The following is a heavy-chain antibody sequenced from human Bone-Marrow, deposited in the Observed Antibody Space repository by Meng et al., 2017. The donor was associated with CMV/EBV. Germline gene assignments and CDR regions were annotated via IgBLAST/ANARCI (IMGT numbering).Heavy chain of an antibody. CDR1: GGSISSSSYY. CDR2: IYYSGST. D-gene: IGHD2-2*01. Sequence: GPLRLSCTVSGGSISSSSYYWGWIRQPPGKGLEWIGSIYYSGSTYYNPSLKSRVTISVDTSKNQFSLKLSSVTAADTAVYYCVRGSGVVVPAAIDYWGQGTLVTVSS. V-gene: IGHV4-39*07. J-gene: IGHJ4*02. CDR3: VRGSGVVVPAAIDY.